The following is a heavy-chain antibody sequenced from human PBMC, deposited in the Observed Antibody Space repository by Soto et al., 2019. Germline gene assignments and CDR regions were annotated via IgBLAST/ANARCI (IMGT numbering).Heavy chain of an antibody. Sequence: QVQLVQSGAEVKKPGASVKVSCKASGYTFTSYGISWERQAPGQGLEWMGWISAYNGNTNYAQKLQGRVTMTTDTSTSTAYRELRSRRFDDTAVYYCAGSRKARSWEPVDYWGQGTLVTVSS. J-gene: IGHJ4*02. CDR3: AGSRKARSWEPVDY. CDR2: ISAYNGNT. D-gene: IGHD1-26*01. CDR1: GYTFTSYG. V-gene: IGHV1-18*01.